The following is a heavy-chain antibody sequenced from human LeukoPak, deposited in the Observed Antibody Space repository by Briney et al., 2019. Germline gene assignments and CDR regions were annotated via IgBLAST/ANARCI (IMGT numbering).Heavy chain of an antibody. J-gene: IGHJ4*02. CDR2: ISSSSSYT. CDR1: GIPFRDFY. Sequence: KPGGSLRLSCVVSGIPFRDFYMNWIRQAPGKGLEWISYISSSSSYTDYAESVKGRFTISRDNAKSALYLQMNDLRVDDTALYYCAAGTAADYWGQGTLVIVSS. CDR3: AAGTAADY. D-gene: IGHD6-13*01. V-gene: IGHV3-11*03.